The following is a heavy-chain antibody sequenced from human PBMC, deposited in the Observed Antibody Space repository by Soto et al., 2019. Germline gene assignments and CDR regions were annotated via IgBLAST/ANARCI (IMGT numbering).Heavy chain of an antibody. D-gene: IGHD4-17*01. CDR1: GFTFSSYG. CDR3: ARDYGDYYYYGMDV. V-gene: IGHV3-33*01. CDR2: IWYDGSNK. Sequence: ESGGGVVQPGRSLRLSCAASGFTFSSYGMHWVRQAPGKGLEWVAVIWYDGSNKYYADSVKGRFTISRDNSKNTLYLQMNSLRAEDTAVYYCARDYGDYYYYGMDVWGQGTTVTVSS. J-gene: IGHJ6*02.